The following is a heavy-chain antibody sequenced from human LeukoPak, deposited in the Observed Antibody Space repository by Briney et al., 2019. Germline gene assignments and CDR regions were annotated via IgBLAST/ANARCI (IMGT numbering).Heavy chain of an antibody. CDR3: ARSGYYTVGTFDI. Sequence: SETLSLTCAVSGASISSGSYSWSWIRQPPGKGLEWIGYIYHSGSTYDNPSLSSRVTISVDRSKNQFSLKLSSVTAAATAVYYCARSGYYTVGTFDIWGQGTMVTVSS. CDR1: GASISSGSYS. V-gene: IGHV4-30-2*01. J-gene: IGHJ3*02. CDR2: IYHSGST. D-gene: IGHD3/OR15-3a*01.